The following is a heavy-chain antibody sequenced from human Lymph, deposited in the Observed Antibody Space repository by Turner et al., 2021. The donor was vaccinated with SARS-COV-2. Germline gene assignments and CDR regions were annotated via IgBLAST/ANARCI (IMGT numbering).Heavy chain of an antibody. J-gene: IGHJ4*02. D-gene: IGHD4-17*01. CDR3: ARDIPTTADYFDY. CDR1: GFTFSTYS. Sequence: EVQLVESGGGLVKPGGSLRLSCAASGFTFSTYSMNWVRQAPGKGLELISSLSSSSSYIYYADSVKGRFTISRDDAKNSLYLQMNSLRAEDTAVYYCARDIPTTADYFDYWGQGTLVTVSS. V-gene: IGHV3-21*01. CDR2: LSSSSSYI.